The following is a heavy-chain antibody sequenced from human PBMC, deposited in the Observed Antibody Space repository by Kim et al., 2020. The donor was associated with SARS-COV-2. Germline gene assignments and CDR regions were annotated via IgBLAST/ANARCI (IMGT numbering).Heavy chain of an antibody. CDR3: ARHSPISDIVVVPAAISWCAP. CDR1: GGSISSSSYY. V-gene: IGHV4-39*01. Sequence: SETLSLTCTVSGGSISSSSYYWGWIRQPPGKGLEWIGSIYYSGSTYYNPSLKSRVTISVDTSKNQFSLKLSSVTAADTAVYYCARHSPISDIVVVPAAISWCAPWGQGTLVTVSS. J-gene: IGHJ5*02. D-gene: IGHD2-2*01. CDR2: IYYSGST.